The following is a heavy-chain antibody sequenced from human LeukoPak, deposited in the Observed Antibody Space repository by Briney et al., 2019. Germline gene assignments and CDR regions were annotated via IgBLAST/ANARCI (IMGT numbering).Heavy chain of an antibody. D-gene: IGHD3-22*01. Sequence: GGSLTLSCAASGFTFSGSAMHWVRQASGRGLEWVSRIRSKANSSTTDYAESVKGRFTISRDDSKSTLFLQMNSLRADDTAVYHCVKDRETYYDPGGYYCIWLDPWGLGTLVTVSS. CDR3: VKDRETYYDPGGYYCIWLDP. CDR1: GFTFSGSA. CDR2: IRSKANSSTT. J-gene: IGHJ5*02. V-gene: IGHV3-73*01.